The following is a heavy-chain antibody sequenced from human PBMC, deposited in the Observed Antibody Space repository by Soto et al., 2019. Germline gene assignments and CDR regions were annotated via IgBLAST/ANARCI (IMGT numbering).Heavy chain of an antibody. J-gene: IGHJ4*02. CDR3: ARGTLAAF. CDR2: ITAYNNLT. Sequence: QVPLVQSGAEVEKPGASVKVSCKASGYTFTSFGINWVRQAPGQGLEWMGWITAYNNLTTYAQKFQGRVTVTTDTSTSTAYMELRSLRSDDTAVYYCARGTLAAFWGQGTLVTVSS. V-gene: IGHV1-18*01. CDR1: GYTFTSFG. D-gene: IGHD1-1*01.